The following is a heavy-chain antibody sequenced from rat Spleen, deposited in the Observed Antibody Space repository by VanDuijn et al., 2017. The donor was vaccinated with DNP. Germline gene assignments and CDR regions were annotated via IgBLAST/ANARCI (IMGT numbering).Heavy chain of an antibody. D-gene: IGHD1-9*01. J-gene: IGHJ3*01. V-gene: IGHV5-31*01. Sequence: EVQLVESGGGLVQPGRSLKLSCVASGFTFNNYWMTWIRQAPGKGLEWVASITNTGGSTYYPDSVKGRFTISRDNAKSTLYLQMNSLRSEDTATYYCTRDNTMGITTGGWFAYWGQGTLVTVSS. CDR1: GFTFNNYW. CDR2: ITNTGGST. CDR3: TRDNTMGITTGGWFAY.